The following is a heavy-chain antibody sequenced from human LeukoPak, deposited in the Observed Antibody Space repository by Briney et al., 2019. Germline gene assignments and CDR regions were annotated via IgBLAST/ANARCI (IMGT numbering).Heavy chain of an antibody. CDR2: IYTSGST. V-gene: IGHV4-39*07. J-gene: IGHJ3*02. CDR3: ARDYDSSGYDAFDI. Sequence: SETLSLTCTVSGGSISSSSYYWGWIRQPPGKGLEWIGSIYTSGSTNYNPSLKSRVTISVDTSKNQFSLKLSSVTDTETAVYYRARDYDSSGYDAFDIWGQGTRVTVSS. D-gene: IGHD3-22*01. CDR1: GGSISSSSYY.